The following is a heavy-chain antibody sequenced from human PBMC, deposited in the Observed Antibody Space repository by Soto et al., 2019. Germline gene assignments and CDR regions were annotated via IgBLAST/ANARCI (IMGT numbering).Heavy chain of an antibody. V-gene: IGHV1-69*06. CDR1: GGTFSSYR. D-gene: IGHD3-10*01. CDR3: ARDLPSLEVRSYGMDV. Sequence: QVQLVQSGAEVKKPGSSVKVSCKVSGGTFSSYRFSWVRQAPGQGLEWMGGITPVFGTPDYAQKFQGRVTVTADRSTNTAYMELSRLTSEDTAVYYCARDLPSLEVRSYGMDVRGQGTTVTVSS. J-gene: IGHJ6*02. CDR2: ITPVFGTP.